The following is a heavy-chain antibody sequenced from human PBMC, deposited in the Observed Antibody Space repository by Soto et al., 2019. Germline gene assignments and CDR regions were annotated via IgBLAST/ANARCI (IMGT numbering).Heavy chain of an antibody. J-gene: IGHJ3*02. CDR1: GFTFSSYA. V-gene: IGHV3-23*01. CDR2: ISGSGGST. Sequence: GGSLRLSCAASGFTFSSYAMSWVRQAPGKGLEWVSAISGSGGSTYYADSVKGRFTISRDNSKNTLYLQMNSLRAEDTAVYYCAKSTSVVVIASHDAFDIWGLGTMVTVSS. D-gene: IGHD2-21*01. CDR3: AKSTSVVVIASHDAFDI.